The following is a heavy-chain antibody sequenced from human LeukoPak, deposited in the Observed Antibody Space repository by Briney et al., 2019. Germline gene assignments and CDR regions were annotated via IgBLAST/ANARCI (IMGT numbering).Heavy chain of an antibody. V-gene: IGHV3-20*04. CDR3: ARAGDIVVVPAAPDY. Sequence: RTGGSLRLSCAASGFTFDDYGMSWARQAPGKGLEWVSGINWDGGSTGYADSVKGRFTISRDNSKNTLYLQMNSLRAEDTAVYYCARAGDIVVVPAAPDYWGQGTLVTVSS. CDR2: INWDGGST. CDR1: GFTFDDYG. J-gene: IGHJ4*02. D-gene: IGHD2-2*01.